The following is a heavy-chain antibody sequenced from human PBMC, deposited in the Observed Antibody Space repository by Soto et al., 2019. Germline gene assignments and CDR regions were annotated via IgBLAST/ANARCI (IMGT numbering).Heavy chain of an antibody. D-gene: IGHD2-15*01. Sequence: QVQLVQSGAEVKKPGASVKVSCKASGYTFTSYGISWVRQAPGQGLEWMGWMNPNSGNTGYAQKFQGRVTMTRNTSISTAYMELSSLRSEDTAVYYCARRLGYCSGGSCYSGLWFDPWGQGTLVTVSS. CDR1: GYTFTSYG. CDR2: MNPNSGNT. J-gene: IGHJ5*02. CDR3: ARRLGYCSGGSCYSGLWFDP. V-gene: IGHV1-8*02.